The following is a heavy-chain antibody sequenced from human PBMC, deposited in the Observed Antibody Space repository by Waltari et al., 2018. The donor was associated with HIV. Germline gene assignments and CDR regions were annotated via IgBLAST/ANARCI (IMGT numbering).Heavy chain of an antibody. D-gene: IGHD2-15*01. J-gene: IGHJ6*02. CDR1: GFTFSDYS. CDR2: ISATGTTI. CDR3: ARCETVVTPFINKYLGLDV. V-gene: IGHV3-48*01. Sequence: EVQLVESGGKLVQPGGSLRLSCLASGFTFSDYSMNGVRQGPGKGLEWVAYISATGTTIFYANSVKGRFTVSRDNVENSLYLDMSSLRAEDTGDYYCARCETVVTPFINKYLGLDVWGPGTTVTVSS.